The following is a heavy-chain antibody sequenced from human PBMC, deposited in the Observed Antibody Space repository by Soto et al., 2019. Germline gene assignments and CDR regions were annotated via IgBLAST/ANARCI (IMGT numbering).Heavy chain of an antibody. V-gene: IGHV3-21*01. CDR3: ARESEDLTSNFDY. Sequence: EVQLVESGGGLVKPGGSLRLSCAASGFTFTRYSMNWVRQAPGKGLEWVSSISSTTNYIYYADSMKCRFTVSRDNAKNSVYLEMKSLSAEDTALYYGARESEDLTSNFDYWGQGTLVTVSS. CDR1: GFTFTRYS. J-gene: IGHJ4*02. CDR2: ISSTTNYI.